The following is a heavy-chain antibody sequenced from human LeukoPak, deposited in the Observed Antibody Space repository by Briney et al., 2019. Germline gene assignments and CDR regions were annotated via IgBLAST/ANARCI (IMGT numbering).Heavy chain of an antibody. CDR3: ARGSTGYVFDY. CDR2: ISYDGSNK. V-gene: IGHV3-30-3*01. CDR1: GFTFSSYA. D-gene: IGHD5-12*01. Sequence: GGSLRLSCAASGFTFSSYAMHWVRQAPGKGLEWVAVISYDGSNKYYADSAKGRFTISRDNSKNTLYLQMNSLRAEDTAVYYCARGSTGYVFDYWGQGALVTVSS. J-gene: IGHJ4*02.